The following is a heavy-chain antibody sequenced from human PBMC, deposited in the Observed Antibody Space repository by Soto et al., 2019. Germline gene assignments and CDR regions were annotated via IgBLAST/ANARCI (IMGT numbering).Heavy chain of an antibody. V-gene: IGHV4-34*01. CDR3: ARDRAGALYFDY. CDR2: INHSGST. J-gene: IGHJ4*02. D-gene: IGHD6-13*01. Sequence: PSETLSLTCAVYGLSFSGYYWTWIRQPPGTGLEWIGEINHSGSTNYNPSLKSRVTISVDTSKNQFSLKLSSVTAADTAVYYCARDRAGALYFDYWGQGTLVTVS. CDR1: GLSFSGYY.